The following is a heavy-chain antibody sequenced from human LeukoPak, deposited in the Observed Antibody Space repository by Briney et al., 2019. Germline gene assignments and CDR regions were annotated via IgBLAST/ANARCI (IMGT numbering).Heavy chain of an antibody. V-gene: IGHV4-59*08. D-gene: IGHD2-15*01. CDR1: GGSISNYY. CDR3: ARHPFATPFDY. CDR2: MYHTGHT. J-gene: IGHJ4*02. Sequence: SETLSLTCNVSGGSISNYYWSWIRQPPGKGLEWIGYMYHTGHTMYNSSLRSRVTMSLDTSKNHFSLRLSSVTAADTAVYYCARHPFATPFDYWGPGTLVTVSS.